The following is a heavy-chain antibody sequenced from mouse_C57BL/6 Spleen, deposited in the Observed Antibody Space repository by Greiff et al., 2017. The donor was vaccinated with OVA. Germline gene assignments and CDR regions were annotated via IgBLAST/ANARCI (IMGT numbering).Heavy chain of an antibody. V-gene: IGHV1-80*01. CDR2: IYPGDGDT. J-gene: IGHJ2*01. CDR1: GYAFSSYW. CDR3: AVYYDYDAVDY. Sequence: VKLMESGAELVKPGASVKISCKASGYAFSSYWMNWVKQRPGKGLEWIGQIYPGDGDTNYNGKFKGKATLTADKSSSTAYMQLSSLTSEDSAVYFCAVYYDYDAVDYWGQGTTLTVSS. D-gene: IGHD2-4*01.